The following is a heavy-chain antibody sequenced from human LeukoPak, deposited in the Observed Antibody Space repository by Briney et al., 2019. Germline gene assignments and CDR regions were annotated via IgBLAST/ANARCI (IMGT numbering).Heavy chain of an antibody. CDR1: GGSFSGYY. V-gene: IGHV4-34*01. D-gene: IGHD1-14*01. J-gene: IGHJ5*02. Sequence: PSETLSLTCAVYGGSFSGYYWSWIRQPPGKELEWIGEINHSGSTNYNPSLKSRVTISVDTSKNQFSLKLSSVTAADTAVYYCAREGEPSNWFDPWGQGTLVTVSS. CDR2: INHSGST. CDR3: AREGEPSNWFDP.